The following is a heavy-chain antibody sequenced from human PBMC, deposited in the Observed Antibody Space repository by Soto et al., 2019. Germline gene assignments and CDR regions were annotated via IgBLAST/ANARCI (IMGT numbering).Heavy chain of an antibody. V-gene: IGHV3-30-3*01. CDR2: ISYDGSNK. CDR1: GFTFSSYA. J-gene: IGHJ6*02. Sequence: PGGSLRLSCAASGFTFSSYAMHRVRQAPGKGLEWVAVISYDGSNKYYADSVKGRFTISRDNSKNTLYLQMNSLRAEDTAVYYCARDERWLQPYYYYYGMDVWGQGTTVTVSS. CDR3: ARDERWLQPYYYYYGMDV. D-gene: IGHD5-12*01.